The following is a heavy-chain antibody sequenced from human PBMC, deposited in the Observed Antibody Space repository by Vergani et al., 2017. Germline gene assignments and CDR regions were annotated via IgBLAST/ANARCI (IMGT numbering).Heavy chain of an antibody. CDR2: IYSGGST. D-gene: IGHD2-2*01. V-gene: IGHV3-53*04. CDR1: GFTVSSNY. CDR3: ARDSRYCSSTSCYVGRDWFDP. J-gene: IGHJ5*02. Sequence: EVQLVESGGGLVQPGGSLRLSCAASGFTVSSNYMSWVRQAPGKGLEWVSVIYSGGSTYYADSVKGRFTISRHNSKNTLYLQMNSLRAEDTAVYYCARDSRYCSSTSCYVGRDWFDPWGQGTLVTVSS.